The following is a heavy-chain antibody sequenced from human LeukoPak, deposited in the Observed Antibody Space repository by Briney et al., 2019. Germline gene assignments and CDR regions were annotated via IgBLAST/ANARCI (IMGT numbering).Heavy chain of an antibody. CDR3: ARGISSTSCDY. CDR2: MNPDSGST. D-gene: IGHD2-2*01. Sequence: ASVEVSCKASGGTFSSYAISWVRQAPGQGLEWMGWMNPDSGSTGYAQKFQGRVTMTRNTSISTAYMELSSLRSDDTAVYYCARGISSTSCDYWGQGTLVTVSS. J-gene: IGHJ4*02. V-gene: IGHV1-8*02. CDR1: GGTFSSYA.